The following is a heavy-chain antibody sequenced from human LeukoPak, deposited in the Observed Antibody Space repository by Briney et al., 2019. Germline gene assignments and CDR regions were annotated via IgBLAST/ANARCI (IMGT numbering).Heavy chain of an antibody. D-gene: IGHD6-25*01. CDR2: ISAYNGNT. V-gene: IGHV1-18*01. CDR3: ARDRFPLQSGYNISPIDY. CDR1: GYTFTSYG. Sequence: ASVKVSCKASGYTFTSYGISWVRQAPGQGLEWMGWISAYNGNTNYVQKLQGRVTMTTDTSTSTAYMELRSLRSDDTAVYYCARDRFPLQSGYNISPIDYWGQGTLVTVSS. J-gene: IGHJ4*02.